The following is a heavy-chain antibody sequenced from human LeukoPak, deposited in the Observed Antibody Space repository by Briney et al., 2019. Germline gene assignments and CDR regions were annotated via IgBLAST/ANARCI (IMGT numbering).Heavy chain of an antibody. Sequence: SETLSLTCTVSGGSISSYYWSWIRQPPWKGLEWIGYIYYSGSTNYNPSLKSRVTISVDTSKNQFSLKLSSVTAADTAVYYCARERNGAYCGGDCYFGRDAFDIWGQGTMVTVSS. CDR1: GGSISSYY. D-gene: IGHD2-21*02. CDR3: ARERNGAYCGGDCYFGRDAFDI. J-gene: IGHJ3*02. V-gene: IGHV4-59*01. CDR2: IYYSGST.